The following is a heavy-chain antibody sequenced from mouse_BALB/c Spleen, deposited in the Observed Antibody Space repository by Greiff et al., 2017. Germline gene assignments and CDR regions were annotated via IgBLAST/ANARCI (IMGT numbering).Heavy chain of an antibody. CDR3: ASIYDGYSFDY. J-gene: IGHJ2*01. D-gene: IGHD2-3*01. V-gene: IGHV14-3*02. CDR1: GFNIKDTY. CDR2: IDPANGNT. Sequence: VQLQQSGAELVKPGASVKLSCTASGFNIKDTYMHWVKQRPEQGLEWIGRIDPANGNTKYDPKFQGKATITADTSSNTAYLQLSSLTSEDTAVYYCASIYDGYSFDYWGQGTTLTVSS.